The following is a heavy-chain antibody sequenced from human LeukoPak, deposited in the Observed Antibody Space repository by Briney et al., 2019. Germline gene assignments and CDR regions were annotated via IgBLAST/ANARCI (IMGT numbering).Heavy chain of an antibody. CDR1: RFTFSSYT. D-gene: IGHD3-10*01. Sequence: GGSLRLSCTASRFTFSSYTMNWVRQAPGKGLEWVSSIGSSSTYIYYADSVKGRFTISSDKAKNSLYLQMDSLRAEDTAVYYCARGNDGSAIDYWGQGTPVTVSS. CDR2: IGSSSTYI. V-gene: IGHV3-21*01. CDR3: ARGNDGSAIDY. J-gene: IGHJ4*02.